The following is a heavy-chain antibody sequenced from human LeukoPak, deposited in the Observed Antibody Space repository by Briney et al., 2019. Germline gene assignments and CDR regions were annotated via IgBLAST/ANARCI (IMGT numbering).Heavy chain of an antibody. CDR3: SRESGAFCPFGY. CDR2: ISLTGRT. V-gene: IGHV4-4*02. D-gene: IGHD1-26*01. CDR1: GGSISSTNW. J-gene: IGHJ4*02. Sequence: PSETLSLTCGVSGGSISSTNWWGWVRQPPGQGLEWIGEISLTGRTNYNPSLNGRVTMSLDESRNHPSLSLTSVTAADTAIYYCSRESGAFCPFGYWGQGTLVIVPP.